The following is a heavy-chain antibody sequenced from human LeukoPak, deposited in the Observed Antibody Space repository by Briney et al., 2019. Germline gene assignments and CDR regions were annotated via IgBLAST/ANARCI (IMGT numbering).Heavy chain of an antibody. D-gene: IGHD3-22*01. CDR2: INHSGST. CDR3: ARHQYYYDSSGLPTPHFDY. Sequence: SETLSLTCAVYGGSFSGYYWSWVRQPPGKGLEWIGEINHSGSTNYNPSLTSRVTISVDTSKNQFSLKLSSVTAADTAVYYCARHQYYYDSSGLPTPHFDYWGQGTLVTVSS. CDR1: GGSFSGYY. V-gene: IGHV4-34*01. J-gene: IGHJ4*02.